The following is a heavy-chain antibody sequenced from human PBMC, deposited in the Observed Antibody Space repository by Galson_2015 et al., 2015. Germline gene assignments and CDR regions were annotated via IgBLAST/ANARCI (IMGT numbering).Heavy chain of an antibody. CDR2: ISSSSSYT. CDR3: ASNPYGDYTGTFDY. Sequence: SLRLSCAASGYTFSDYYMSWIRQAPGKGLEWVSYISSSSSYTNYADSVKGRFTISRDNAKNSLYLQMNSLRAEDTAVYYCASNPYGDYTGTFDYWGQGTLVTVSS. D-gene: IGHD4-17*01. J-gene: IGHJ4*02. V-gene: IGHV3-11*03. CDR1: GYTFSDYY.